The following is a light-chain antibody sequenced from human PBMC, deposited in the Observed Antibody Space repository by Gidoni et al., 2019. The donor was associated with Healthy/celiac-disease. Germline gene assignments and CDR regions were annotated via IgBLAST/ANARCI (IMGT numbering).Light chain of an antibody. V-gene: IGKV3-11*01. CDR3: QQRSNWPHT. CDR1: QSVSSY. J-gene: IGKJ2*01. Sequence: IVLTQSPATLSLSPGARATISCRASQSVSSYLAWYQQKPGQAPRLLIYDASHSATGIPARFSGSGSVTDFTLTISILEPEDFAVYYCQQRSNWPHTFGQGTKLEIK. CDR2: DAS.